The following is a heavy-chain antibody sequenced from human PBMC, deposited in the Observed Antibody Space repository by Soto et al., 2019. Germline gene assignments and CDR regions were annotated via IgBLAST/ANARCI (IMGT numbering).Heavy chain of an antibody. CDR2: INHSGST. J-gene: IGHJ5*02. V-gene: IGHV4-34*01. D-gene: IGHD3-10*01. CDR3: ARGAPGSGSYGLPWFDP. CDR1: GGSFSGYY. Sequence: QVQLQQWGAGLLKPSETLSLTCAVYGGSFSGYYWSWIRQPPGKGLERIGEINHSGSTNYNPSLKRRVAKSVDTSKNQFSLKLRSVADADTAVYYCARGAPGSGSYGLPWFDPWGQGTLVTVSS.